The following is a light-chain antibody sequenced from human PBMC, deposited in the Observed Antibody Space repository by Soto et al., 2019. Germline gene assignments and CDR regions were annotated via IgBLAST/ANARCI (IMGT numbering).Light chain of an antibody. CDR3: QQYGSSGT. CDR1: QSVSSNY. V-gene: IGKV3-20*01. Sequence: EIVLTQSPGTLSLSPGERATLSCRASQSVSSNYLAWYQQKPGLAPRLLIYGASFRATDIPDRFSGSASGTDFTLTISRLEPEDFALYYCQQYGSSGTFGQGTKVDIK. CDR2: GAS. J-gene: IGKJ1*01.